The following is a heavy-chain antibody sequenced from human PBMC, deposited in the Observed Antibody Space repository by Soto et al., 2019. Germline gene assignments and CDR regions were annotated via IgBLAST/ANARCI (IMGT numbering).Heavy chain of an antibody. Sequence: GGSLRLSCAASGFTFYSYAMSWVRQAPGKGLEWVSTIGSVGGDTYYADPVKGRFTISRDDSKNTLLLQMNSLRAEDTAVYDCVKDRMAYNSVWDPFDIWGQGTMVTVSS. CDR3: VKDRMAYNSVWDPFDI. J-gene: IGHJ3*02. CDR1: GFTFYSYA. V-gene: IGHV3-23*01. D-gene: IGHD1-20*01. CDR2: IGSVGGDT.